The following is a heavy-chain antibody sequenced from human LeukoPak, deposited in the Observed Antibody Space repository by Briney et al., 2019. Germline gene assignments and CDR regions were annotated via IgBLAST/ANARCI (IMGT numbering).Heavy chain of an antibody. Sequence: PGGSLRLSCAASGLTFRNYAMSWVRQAPEKGLEWVSAISGYTYYADSVQGRFTISRDNSKNTLYLQTNSLRAEDTAVYYCAKMGPGAYYYDSSDFDFWGQGTLVTVSS. D-gene: IGHD3-22*01. CDR2: ISGYT. CDR3: AKMGPGAYYYDSSDFDF. CDR1: GLTFRNYA. V-gene: IGHV3-23*01. J-gene: IGHJ4*02.